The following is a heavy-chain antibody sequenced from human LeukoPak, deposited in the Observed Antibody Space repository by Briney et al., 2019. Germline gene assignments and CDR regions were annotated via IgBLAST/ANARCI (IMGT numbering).Heavy chain of an antibody. Sequence: VASVKVSCKASGGTFSSYAISWVRQAPGQGLEWMGGIIPIFGTANYAQKFQGRVTITADESTSTAYMELSSLRSEDTAVYYCARAGDYSNPIGDYWGQGTLVTVSS. CDR1: GGTFSSYA. CDR2: IIPIFGTA. J-gene: IGHJ4*02. V-gene: IGHV1-69*13. D-gene: IGHD4-11*01. CDR3: ARAGDYSNPIGDY.